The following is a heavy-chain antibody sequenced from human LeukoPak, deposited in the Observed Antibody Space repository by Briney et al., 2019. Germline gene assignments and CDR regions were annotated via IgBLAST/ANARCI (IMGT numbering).Heavy chain of an antibody. Sequence: SETLSLTSTVSGGSISSSSYYWGWIRQPPGKGLEWIGSIYYSGSTYYNPSLKSRVTISVDTSKNQFSLKLSSVTAADTAVYYRARDFLYPYYYDSSGYYGSFDYWGQGTLVTVSS. V-gene: IGHV4-39*07. J-gene: IGHJ4*02. CDR2: IYYSGST. CDR1: GGSISSSSYY. CDR3: ARDFLYPYYYDSSGYYGSFDY. D-gene: IGHD3-22*01.